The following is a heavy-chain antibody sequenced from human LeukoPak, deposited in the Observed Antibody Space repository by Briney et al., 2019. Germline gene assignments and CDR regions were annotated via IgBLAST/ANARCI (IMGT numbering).Heavy chain of an antibody. V-gene: IGHV3-53*01. D-gene: IGHD6-13*01. Sequence: GGSLRLSCAASGFTVSSNYMSWVRQAPGKGLEWVSVIYGGGSTYYADSVKGRFTISRDNSKNTLYIQMNSLRAEDTAVYYCAAGYSSPTYCDYWGQGTLVTVSS. J-gene: IGHJ4*02. CDR2: IYGGGST. CDR3: AAGYSSPTYCDY. CDR1: GFTVSSNY.